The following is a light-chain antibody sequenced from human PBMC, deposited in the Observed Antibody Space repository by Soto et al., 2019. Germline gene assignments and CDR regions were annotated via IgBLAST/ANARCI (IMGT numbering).Light chain of an antibody. Sequence: DIQMTQSPSTLSSSVGDRVTITCRASQSISRWLAWYQQKPGKAPKALIYDASTLRSGVPSRFSGGGSGTEFTLTISSLQPDDFAPYYCQQYNTYSTFGQGTRLEIX. CDR1: QSISRW. V-gene: IGKV1-5*01. CDR3: QQYNTYST. CDR2: DAS. J-gene: IGKJ5*01.